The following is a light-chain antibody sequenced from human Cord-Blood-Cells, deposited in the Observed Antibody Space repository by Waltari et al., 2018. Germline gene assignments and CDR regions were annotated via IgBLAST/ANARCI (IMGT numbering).Light chain of an antibody. CDR1: QSVSSSY. V-gene: IGKV3-20*01. Sequence: EIVLTQSPGTLSLSPGERATLSCRASQSVSSSYLAWYQQKPGQAPRLLISGASSSATVIPGRFSGSGSGTDFSLTISRLEPEDIAVYYCQQYGVFVVPGTKVDIK. J-gene: IGKJ3*01. CDR2: GAS. CDR3: QQYGVF.